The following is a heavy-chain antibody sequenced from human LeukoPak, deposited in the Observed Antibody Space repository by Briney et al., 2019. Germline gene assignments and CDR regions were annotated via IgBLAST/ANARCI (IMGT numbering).Heavy chain of an antibody. V-gene: IGHV4-59*01. J-gene: IGHJ6*02. Sequence: TSETLSLTCTVSGGSISSYYWSWIRQPPGKGLEWIGYIYYSGSTNYNPSLKSRVTISVDTSKNQFSLKLSSVTAADTAVYYCARVGSLDGYNWSRRYYYGMDVWGQGTTVTVSS. CDR3: ARVGSLDGYNWSRRYYYGMDV. D-gene: IGHD5-24*01. CDR1: GGSISSYY. CDR2: IYYSGST.